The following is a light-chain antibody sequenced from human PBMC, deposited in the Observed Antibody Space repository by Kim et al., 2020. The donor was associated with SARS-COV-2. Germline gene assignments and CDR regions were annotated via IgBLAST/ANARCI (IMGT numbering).Light chain of an antibody. CDR3: AAWDDSLRV. CDR2: SNN. J-gene: IGLJ1*01. CDR1: SSNIGSNT. V-gene: IGLV1-44*01. Sequence: ELTQPPSASGTPGQRVTISCSGSSSNIGSNTVNWYQQLPGTAPKLLIYSNNQRPSGVPDRFSGYKSGTSASLAISGLQSEDEADYYCAAWDDSLRVFGTGTKVTVL.